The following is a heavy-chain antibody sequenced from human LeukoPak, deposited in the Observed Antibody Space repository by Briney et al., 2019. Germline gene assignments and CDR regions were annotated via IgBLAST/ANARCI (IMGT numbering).Heavy chain of an antibody. J-gene: IGHJ4*02. CDR3: AKGHRCSGGSCYSWLFDY. Sequence: GRSLRLSCAASGFTFSSYAMSWVRQAPGKGLEWVSAISGSGGSTYYADSVKGRFTISRDNSKNTLYLQMNSLRAEDTAVYYCAKGHRCSGGSCYSWLFDYWGQGTLVTVSS. V-gene: IGHV3-23*01. CDR2: ISGSGGST. D-gene: IGHD2-15*01. CDR1: GFTFSSYA.